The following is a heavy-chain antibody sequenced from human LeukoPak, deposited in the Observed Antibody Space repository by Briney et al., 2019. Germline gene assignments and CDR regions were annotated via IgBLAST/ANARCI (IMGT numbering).Heavy chain of an antibody. D-gene: IGHD2-2*02. CDR2: INSDGSST. CDR1: GFTFSSYW. J-gene: IGHJ6*04. CDR3: ARTWSCSSTICYRYYYYYYGMDV. Sequence: GGSLRLSCAASGFTFSSYWMHWVRQAPGKGLVWVSRINSDGSSTSYADSVKGRFTISRDNAKNTLYLQMNSLRAEDTAVYYCARTWSCSSTICYRYYYYYYGMDVWDKGTTVTVSS. V-gene: IGHV3-74*01.